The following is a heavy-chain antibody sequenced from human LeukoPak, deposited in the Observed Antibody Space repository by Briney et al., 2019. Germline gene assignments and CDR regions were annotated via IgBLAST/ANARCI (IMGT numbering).Heavy chain of an antibody. CDR3: AKTTGDDITLRGIDV. J-gene: IGHJ6*02. CDR2: IKPDGSQK. Sequence: GGSLRLSCAAAGFTFSSSWMSWLRQAPGEGLEWVAHIKPDGSQKYYVDSVKGRFTISRDNAKNTLYLQMNSLRAEDTAVYYCAKTTGDDITLRGIDVWGQGTTVTVSS. D-gene: IGHD7-27*01. CDR1: GFTFSSSW. V-gene: IGHV3-7*03.